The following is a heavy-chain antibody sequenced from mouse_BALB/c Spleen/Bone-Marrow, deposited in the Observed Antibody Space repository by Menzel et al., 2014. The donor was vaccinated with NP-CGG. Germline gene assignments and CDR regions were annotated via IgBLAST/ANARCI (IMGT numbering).Heavy chain of an antibody. V-gene: IGHV5-9-3*01. J-gene: IGHJ4*01. CDR1: GFTFSSYA. Sequence: EVKVVDSGGGLVKPGGSLKLSCAASGFTFSSYAMSWVRQTPEKRLEWVATISSGGSYTYYPDSVKGRFTISRDNAKNTLYLQRSRLRAEDTAMYYWARQRDGSYAMDYWGQGTSVTVSS. D-gene: IGHD2-3*01. CDR2: ISSGGSYT. CDR3: ARQRDGSYAMDY.